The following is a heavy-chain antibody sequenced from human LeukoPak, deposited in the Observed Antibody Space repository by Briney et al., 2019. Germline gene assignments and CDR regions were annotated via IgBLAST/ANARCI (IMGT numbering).Heavy chain of an antibody. Sequence: GGSLRLSCAASGFTFSSYGMHWVRQAPGKGLEWVAFIRYDGSNKYYADSVKGRFTISRDNSKNTLYLQMNSLRAEDTAVYYCAKDQRFRFWSGYYSAFDIWGQGTMVTVSS. D-gene: IGHD3-3*01. V-gene: IGHV3-30*02. CDR3: AKDQRFRFWSGYYSAFDI. CDR1: GFTFSSYG. CDR2: IRYDGSNK. J-gene: IGHJ3*02.